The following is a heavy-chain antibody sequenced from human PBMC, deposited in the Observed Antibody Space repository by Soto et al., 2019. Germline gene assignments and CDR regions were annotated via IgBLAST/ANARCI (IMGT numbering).Heavy chain of an antibody. V-gene: IGHV1-18*01. CDR1: GYTFTSYG. J-gene: IGHJ6*03. D-gene: IGHD2-2*01. Sequence: ASVKVSCKASGYTFTSYGISWVRQAPGQGLEWMGWISAYNGNTNYAQKLQGRVTMTTDTSTSTAYMELRSLRSDDTAVYYCAREGPGGNLKDIVVVPAAMGPYYYYYYYMDVWGKGTTVTVSS. CDR3: AREGPGGNLKDIVVVPAAMGPYYYYYYYMDV. CDR2: ISAYNGNT.